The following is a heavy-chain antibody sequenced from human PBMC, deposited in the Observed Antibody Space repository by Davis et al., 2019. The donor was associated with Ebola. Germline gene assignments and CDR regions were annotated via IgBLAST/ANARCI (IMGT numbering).Heavy chain of an antibody. CDR1: GFTFSSYS. CDR3: ARDKFYYDSSGYGYYYDMDV. Sequence: GESLKISCAASGFTFSSYSMNWVRPAPGKGLEWVSSICSSSSYIYYADSVKGRFTISSDNAKKSLYLHMNSLRAEDTAVYYCARDKFYYDSSGYGYYYDMDVWGQGTTVTVSS. CDR2: ICSSSSYI. J-gene: IGHJ6*02. D-gene: IGHD3-22*01. V-gene: IGHV3-21*01.